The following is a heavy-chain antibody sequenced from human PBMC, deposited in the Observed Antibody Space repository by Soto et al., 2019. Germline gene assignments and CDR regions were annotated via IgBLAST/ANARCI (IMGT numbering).Heavy chain of an antibody. CDR1: GYTFADYY. CDR2: INPKSGGP. CDR3: ASDYRVLTMVRGVLWAY. J-gene: IGHJ4*02. V-gene: IGHV1-2*02. D-gene: IGHD3-10*01. Sequence: GASVKVSCKTSGYTFADYYMHWVRQAPGQGFEWVGGINPKSGGPKYVPKFQGRVTVTRDTSTSTAYMELNRLTSDDTAVYYCASDYRVLTMVRGVLWAYWGQGTLVTVSS.